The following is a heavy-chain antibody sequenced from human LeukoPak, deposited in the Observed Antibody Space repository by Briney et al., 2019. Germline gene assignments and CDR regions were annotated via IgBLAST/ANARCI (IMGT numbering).Heavy chain of an antibody. Sequence: GGSLRLSCAASGFTFSSYGMHWVRQAPGKGLEGVAVISYEGSNKYYADSVKGRFTISRDNSQNTLYLQMISLRAEHTAVYYCAKSRKKSVTAIPDFDYWGQGTLVTVSS. CDR2: ISYEGSNK. J-gene: IGHJ4*02. D-gene: IGHD2-21*02. CDR1: GFTFSSYG. V-gene: IGHV3-30*18. CDR3: AKSRKKSVTAIPDFDY.